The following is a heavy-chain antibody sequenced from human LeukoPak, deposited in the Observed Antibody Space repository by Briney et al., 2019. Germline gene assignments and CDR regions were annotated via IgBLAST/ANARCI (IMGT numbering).Heavy chain of an antibody. CDR1: GYTFSNYD. CDR2: MNPNSGNT. J-gene: IGHJ4*02. CDR3: TRAERNQLLSEY. V-gene: IGHV1-8*01. Sequence: ASVKVSCKASGYTFSNYDVTWVRQAPGQGLEYMGWMNPNSGNTGFAQKFRGRVTMTSDASTTSAFMELMRLTSEDTAVYYCTRAERNQLLSEYWGQGTRITVSS. D-gene: IGHD2-2*01.